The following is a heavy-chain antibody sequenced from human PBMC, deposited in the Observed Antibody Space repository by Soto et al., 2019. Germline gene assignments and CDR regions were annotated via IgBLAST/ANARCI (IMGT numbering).Heavy chain of an antibody. CDR2: IIPIFGTA. D-gene: IGHD2-2*01. J-gene: IGHJ6*02. CDR3: AHLGFVVVPAAVYTYYYYGMDV. Sequence: QVQLVQSGAEVKKPGSSVKVSCKASGGTFSSYAISWVRQAPGQGLEWMGGIIPIFGTANYAQKFQGRVTITADESTSIAYMELSSLRSEDTAVYHCAHLGFVVVPAAVYTYYYYGMDVWGQGTTVTVSS. CDR1: GGTFSSYA. V-gene: IGHV1-69*01.